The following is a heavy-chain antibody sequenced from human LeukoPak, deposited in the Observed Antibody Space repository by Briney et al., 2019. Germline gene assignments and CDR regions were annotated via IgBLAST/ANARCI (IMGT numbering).Heavy chain of an antibody. CDR3: ARDRISGYYYDSSGYYYG. CDR2: IKSDGSAT. Sequence: GGSLTLSCAASGFTFSDYWLHWVRQAPGKGLVWVSYIKSDGSATTCAESVKGRFTISRDNAKNSLYLQMNSLRAEDTAVYYCARDRISGYYYDSSGYYYGWGQGTLVTVSS. CDR1: GFTFSDYW. V-gene: IGHV3-74*01. J-gene: IGHJ4*02. D-gene: IGHD3-22*01.